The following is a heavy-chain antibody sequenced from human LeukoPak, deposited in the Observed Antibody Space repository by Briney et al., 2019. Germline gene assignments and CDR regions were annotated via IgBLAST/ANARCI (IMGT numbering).Heavy chain of an antibody. D-gene: IGHD6-19*01. CDR1: GLAFSNYY. J-gene: IGHJ4*02. Sequence: PSETLSLTCAVSGLAFSNYYWSWVRQSPTKGLEWIGEINHSGYTNYNPSLKSRVTISIDTSKNQFSLMVISVTAADTGVYYCTRAVAGHPDWGQGTLVTVSS. CDR2: INHSGYT. CDR3: TRAVAGHPD. V-gene: IGHV4-34*01.